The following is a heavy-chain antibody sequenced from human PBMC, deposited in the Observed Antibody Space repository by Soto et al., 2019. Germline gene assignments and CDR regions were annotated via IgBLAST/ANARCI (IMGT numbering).Heavy chain of an antibody. CDR2: IRAYNNNT. J-gene: IGHJ3*02. CDR3: AREISSMAPDIFNI. CDR1: GYTFTTYG. V-gene: IGHV1-18*01. D-gene: IGHD2-15*01. Sequence: QIQLVQSGAEVKKPGASVKVSCKASGYTFTTYGITWVRQAPGQGLEWMGWIRAYNNNTNYAQRFQGRVTMTTDPSTSIAHMELTSLRSDDTAVYYCAREISSMAPDIFNIWGQGTMVTVSS.